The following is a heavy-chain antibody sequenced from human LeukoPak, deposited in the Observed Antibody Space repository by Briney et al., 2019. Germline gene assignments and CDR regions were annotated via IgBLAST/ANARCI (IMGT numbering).Heavy chain of an antibody. CDR2: IYYSGST. CDR1: GGSISSGDYY. Sequence: SETLSLTCTVSGGSISSGDYYWSWIRQPPGKGLEWIGYIYYSGSTYYNPSLKSRVTISVDTSKNQFSLKLSSVTAADTAVYYCARENYGGNTGPFDYWGQGTLVTVSS. CDR3: ARENYGGNTGPFDY. V-gene: IGHV4-30-4*01. D-gene: IGHD4-23*01. J-gene: IGHJ4*02.